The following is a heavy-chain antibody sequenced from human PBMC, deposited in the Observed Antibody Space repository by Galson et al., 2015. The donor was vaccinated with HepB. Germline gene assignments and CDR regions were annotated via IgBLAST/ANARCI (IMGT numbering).Heavy chain of an antibody. CDR1: GYTFTDYY. Sequence: VKVSCKVSGYTFTDYYMHWVQQAPGKGLEWMGLVDPEDGETIYAEKFQGRVTITADTSTDTAYMELSSLRSEDTAVYYCATSLSMVQGVIGGWGQGTLVTVSS. CDR3: ATSLSMVQGVIGG. J-gene: IGHJ4*02. CDR2: VDPEDGET. V-gene: IGHV1-69-2*01. D-gene: IGHD3-10*01.